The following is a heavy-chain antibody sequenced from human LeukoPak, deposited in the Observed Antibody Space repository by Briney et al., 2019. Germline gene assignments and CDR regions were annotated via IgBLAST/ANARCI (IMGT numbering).Heavy chain of an antibody. V-gene: IGHV1-69*13. Sequence: SVKVSCKASGGTFSSYAISWVRQAPGQGLEWMGGIIPIFGTANYAQKFQGRVTITADESTSTAYMELSSLRSEDTAVYYCARRFMITFGGVIVTADYYFDYWGQGTLVTVSS. CDR2: IIPIFGTA. CDR3: ARRFMITFGGVIVTADYYFDY. D-gene: IGHD3-16*02. J-gene: IGHJ4*02. CDR1: GGTFSSYA.